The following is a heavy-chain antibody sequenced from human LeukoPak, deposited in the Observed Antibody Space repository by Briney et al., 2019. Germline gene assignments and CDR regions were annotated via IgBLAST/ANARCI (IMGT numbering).Heavy chain of an antibody. V-gene: IGHV1-69*13. CDR3: ARELGTSYGYFDY. D-gene: IGHD5-18*01. J-gene: IGHJ4*02. Sequence: AASVKVSCKASGGTFSSYAISWVRQAPGQGLEWMGGIIPIFGTANYAQKFQGRVTITADESTITAYMELSSLRSEDTAVYYCARELGTSYGYFDYWGQGTLVTVSS. CDR1: GGTFSSYA. CDR2: IIPIFGTA.